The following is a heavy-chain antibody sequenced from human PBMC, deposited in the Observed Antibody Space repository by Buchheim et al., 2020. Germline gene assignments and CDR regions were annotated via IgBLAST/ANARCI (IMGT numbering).Heavy chain of an antibody. Sequence: QVQLVESGGGVVQPGRSLRLSCAASGFTFSSYGMHWVRQAPGKGLEWVAVIWYDGSNKYYADSVKGRFTISRDNSKKTLYLQMNSLRAEDTTVYYCAKVCDTIVVVTMYYFDYWGQGT. CDR2: IWYDGSNK. CDR1: GFTFSSYG. J-gene: IGHJ4*02. V-gene: IGHV3-33*06. CDR3: AKVCDTIVVVTMYYFDY. D-gene: IGHD3-22*01.